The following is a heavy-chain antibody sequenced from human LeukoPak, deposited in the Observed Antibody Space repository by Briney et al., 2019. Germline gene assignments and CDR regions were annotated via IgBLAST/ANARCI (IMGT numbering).Heavy chain of an antibody. V-gene: IGHV4-61*01. D-gene: IGHD3-10*01. CDR1: GGSVSRDSHY. CDR3: ARFLWFGGPFDP. J-gene: IGHJ5*02. Sequence: SETLSLTCTVSGGSVSRDSHYWNCIRQPPGKGLEWIGCISYSGSTNYKSSLKSRVTISVDTSKNQFSLKLSSVTAADTAVYYCARFLWFGGPFDPWGQGTLVTVSS. CDR2: ISYSGST.